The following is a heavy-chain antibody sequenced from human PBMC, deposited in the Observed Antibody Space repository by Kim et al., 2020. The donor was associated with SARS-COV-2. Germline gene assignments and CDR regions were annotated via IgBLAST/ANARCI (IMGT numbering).Heavy chain of an antibody. D-gene: IGHD2-2*01. CDR3: AKVGYQLPREGAFDI. Sequence: DSVKGRFTISRDNSKNTLYLQMNSLRAEDTAVYYCAKVGYQLPREGAFDIWGQGTMVTVSS. J-gene: IGHJ3*02. V-gene: IGHV3-23*01.